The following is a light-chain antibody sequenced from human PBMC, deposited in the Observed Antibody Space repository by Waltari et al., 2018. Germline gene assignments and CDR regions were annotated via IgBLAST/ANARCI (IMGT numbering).Light chain of an antibody. J-gene: IGLJ3*02. CDR2: EVT. CDR3: CSYTTTTTVV. Sequence: QSALTRLASGSGFPGRSITTSSPGTRSKVGGYTFFPWYQHHPGKPPKPMIYEVTNRPSGVSNRFSGSKSGNTASLTISGLLAEDEADYYCCSYTTTTTVVFGGGTKLTVL. V-gene: IGLV2-14*01. CDR1: RSKVGGYTF.